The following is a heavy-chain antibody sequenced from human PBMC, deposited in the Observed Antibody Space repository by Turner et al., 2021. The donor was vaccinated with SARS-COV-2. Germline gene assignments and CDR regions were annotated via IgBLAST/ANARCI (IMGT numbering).Heavy chain of an antibody. D-gene: IGHD3-16*02. V-gene: IGHV4-59*01. J-gene: IGHJ4*02. Sequence: QVQLQESGPGLMKPSETLSLTCTVFGDSISNYYWSWIRQPPGKGLEWLGNIHISGITNYNTSLKSRLVISIDTSKNQFSLNLTSVTAADTAIYYCARAYRGAITSLGYWGQGTLVAVAS. CDR1: GDSISNYY. CDR2: IHISGIT. CDR3: ARAYRGAITSLGY.